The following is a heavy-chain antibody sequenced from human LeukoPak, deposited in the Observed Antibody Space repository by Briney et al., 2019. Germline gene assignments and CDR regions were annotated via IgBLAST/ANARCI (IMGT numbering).Heavy chain of an antibody. CDR3: ARGGYCSSTSCSLTG. D-gene: IGHD2-2*01. J-gene: IGHJ4*02. V-gene: IGHV1-18*01. CDR2: ISAYNGNT. Sequence: WASVKVSCKASGYTFTSYGISWVRQAPGQGLEWMGWISAYNGNTNYAQKFQGRVTITTDESTSTAYMELSSLRSEDTAVYYCARGGYCSSTSCSLTGWGQGTLVTVSS. CDR1: GYTFTSYG.